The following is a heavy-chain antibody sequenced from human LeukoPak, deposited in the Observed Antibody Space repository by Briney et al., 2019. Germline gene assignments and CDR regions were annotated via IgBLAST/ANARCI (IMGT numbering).Heavy chain of an antibody. J-gene: IGHJ6*03. CDR1: GGSFSGYY. CDR2: MNPSGST. Sequence: PSETLSLTCAVYGGSFSGYYWTWIRQTPGKGLEWIGEMNPSGSTNYNPSPKSRVTISVDRSKNQFSLQVSSVTAAGTAVYYCARGRQDVTMIVVVMTAVSYYLDVWGKGTTVTVS. CDR3: ARGRQDVTMIVVVMTAVSYYLDV. V-gene: IGHV4-34*01. D-gene: IGHD3-22*01.